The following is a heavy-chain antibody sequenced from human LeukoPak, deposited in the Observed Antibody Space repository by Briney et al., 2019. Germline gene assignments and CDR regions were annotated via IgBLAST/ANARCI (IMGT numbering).Heavy chain of an antibody. CDR3: ARTYLTYYDSSGFEY. CDR2: IYYSGST. J-gene: IGHJ4*02. Sequence: SETLSLTCTVSGGSISSYYWSWIRQPPGKGLEWIGYIYYSGSTNYNPSLKSRVTISVDTSKNQFSLKLSSVTAADTAVYYCARTYLTYYDSSGFEYWGQGTLVTVSS. CDR1: GGSISSYY. D-gene: IGHD3-22*01. V-gene: IGHV4-59*01.